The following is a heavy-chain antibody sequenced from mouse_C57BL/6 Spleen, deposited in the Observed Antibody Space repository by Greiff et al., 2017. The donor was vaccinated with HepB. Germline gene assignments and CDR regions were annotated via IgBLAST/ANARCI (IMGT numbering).Heavy chain of an antibody. CDR1: GYTFTSYW. CDR2: IDPSDSET. D-gene: IGHD2-5*01. J-gene: IGHJ3*01. V-gene: IGHV1-52*01. CDR3: ARTAYYSNYEGVFAY. Sequence: QVQLQQPGAELVRPGSSVKLSCKASGYTFTSYWMQWVKQRPIQGLEWIGNIDPSDSETHYNQKFKDKATLTVDKSSSTAYMQLSSLTSEDSAVYYCARTAYYSNYEGVFAYWGQGTLVTVSA.